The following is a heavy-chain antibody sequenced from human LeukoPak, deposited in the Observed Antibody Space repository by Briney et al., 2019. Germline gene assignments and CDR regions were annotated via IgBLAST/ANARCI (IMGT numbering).Heavy chain of an antibody. V-gene: IGHV1-8*01. Sequence: GASVKVSCKASGYTFTSYDINWVRQATGQGLEWMGWMNPNSGNTGYAQKFQGRVTMTRNTSISTAYMELSSLRSEHTAVYYCAFGELSYNWFDPWGQGTLVTVSS. CDR2: MNPNSGNT. CDR3: AFGELSYNWFDP. D-gene: IGHD3-10*01. J-gene: IGHJ5*02. CDR1: GYTFTSYD.